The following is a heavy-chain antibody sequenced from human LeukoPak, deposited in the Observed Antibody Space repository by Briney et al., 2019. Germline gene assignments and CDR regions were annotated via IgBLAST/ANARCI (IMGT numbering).Heavy chain of an antibody. Sequence: PGGSLRLSCVVSGFSLSSYWMSWVRQAPGKGLEWVANIKPDGSQIYYVDSVKGRFTISRDNAKNSLNLQMSSLRAEDTAVYYCVRDGMGVIKAFDIWGQGTMVTVTS. D-gene: IGHD3-10*01. CDR3: VRDGMGVIKAFDI. CDR1: GFSLSSYW. CDR2: IKPDGSQI. V-gene: IGHV3-7*05. J-gene: IGHJ3*02.